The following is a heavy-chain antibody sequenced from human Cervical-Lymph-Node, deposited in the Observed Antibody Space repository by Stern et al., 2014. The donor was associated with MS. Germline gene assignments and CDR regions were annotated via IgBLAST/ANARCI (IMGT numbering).Heavy chain of an antibody. D-gene: IGHD3-22*01. CDR2: IDWDGDK. Sequence: QVTLRESGPALVKPTQTLTLTCTFSGFSLSTSGMCGSWIRQPPGKALEWLVRIDWDGDKYYSTPLKHTLTISQATSKNKGVLTMTNMDPVDTATYYCARIQEDSSGYYYYFDYWGQGTLVTVSS. V-gene: IGHV2-70*15. CDR3: ARIQEDSSGYYYYFDY. J-gene: IGHJ4*02. CDR1: GFSLSTSGMC.